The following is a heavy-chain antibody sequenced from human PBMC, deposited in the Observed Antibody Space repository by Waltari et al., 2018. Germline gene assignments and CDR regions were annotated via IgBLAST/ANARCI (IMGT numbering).Heavy chain of an antibody. CDR2: INPNSGVT. CDR1: GYTFTGYY. Sequence: QVQLVQSGAEVKKPGASVKVSCKASGYTFTGYYMHWVRQAPVQGLEWMGWINPNSGVTNYAQKVQGRVTMTRDTSISTAYMELSRLRSDDTAVYYCARGISQTTVVTPYWGQGTLVTVSS. CDR3: ARGISQTTVVTPY. V-gene: IGHV1-2*02. J-gene: IGHJ4*02. D-gene: IGHD4-17*01.